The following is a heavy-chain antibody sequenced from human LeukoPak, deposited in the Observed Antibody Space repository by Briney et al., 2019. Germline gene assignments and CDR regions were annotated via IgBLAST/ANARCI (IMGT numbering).Heavy chain of an antibody. Sequence: SETLSLTCTVSGGSISSRSYYWGWIRQPPGKGLEWIGTIYYSGSTYYNPSLKSRVTVSVDTSKNQFSLKLRSVTAADTAVYYCARQAWLLDYWGPGTLVTVSS. J-gene: IGHJ4*02. CDR1: GGSISSRSYY. V-gene: IGHV4-39*01. CDR2: IYYSGST. D-gene: IGHD5-12*01. CDR3: ARQAWLLDY.